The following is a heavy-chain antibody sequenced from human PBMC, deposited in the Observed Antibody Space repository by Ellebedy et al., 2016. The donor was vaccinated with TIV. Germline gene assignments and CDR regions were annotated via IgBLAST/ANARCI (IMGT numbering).Heavy chain of an antibody. D-gene: IGHD5-12*01. Sequence: GESLKISCAASGFTFTTYAMHWVRQAPGKGLEWVSGIGTGGNTFYADSVRGRFTISRDNSKNTLVLQMSGLRAEDTAVYYCARRGYGDYWGQGILVTVSS. V-gene: IGHV3-23*01. CDR1: GFTFTTYA. J-gene: IGHJ4*02. CDR2: IGTGGNT. CDR3: ARRGYGDY.